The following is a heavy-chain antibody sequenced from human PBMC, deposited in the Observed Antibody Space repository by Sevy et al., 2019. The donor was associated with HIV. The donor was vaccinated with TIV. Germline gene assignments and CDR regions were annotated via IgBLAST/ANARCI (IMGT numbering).Heavy chain of an antibody. Sequence: GGSLRLSCAASGFTFSSYGMHWVRRAPVKGLEWVAVVSYDGSNKHYADSVKGRFTISRDNSKNSLYLQMNSLRAEDTAVYYCAKALGVGVAATRGFYYYYGMDVWGQGTTVTVSS. D-gene: IGHD1-26*01. CDR1: GFTFSSYG. V-gene: IGHV3-30*18. CDR3: AKALGVGVAATRGFYYYYGMDV. J-gene: IGHJ6*02. CDR2: VSYDGSNK.